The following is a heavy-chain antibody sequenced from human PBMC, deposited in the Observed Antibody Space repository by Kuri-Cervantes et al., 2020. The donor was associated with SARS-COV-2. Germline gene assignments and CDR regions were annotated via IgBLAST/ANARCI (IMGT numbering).Heavy chain of an antibody. J-gene: IGHJ4*02. CDR2: IIPIFGTA. V-gene: IGHV1-69*13. CDR3: ARVHSKGPLYDFWSGYYFDY. CDR1: GGTFSSYA. D-gene: IGHD3-3*01. Sequence: SVKVSCKASGGTFSSYAISWVRQAPGQGLEWTGGIIPIFGTANYAQKFQGRVTITADESTSTAYMELSSLRSEDTAVYYCARVHSKGPLYDFWSGYYFDYWGQGTLVTVSS.